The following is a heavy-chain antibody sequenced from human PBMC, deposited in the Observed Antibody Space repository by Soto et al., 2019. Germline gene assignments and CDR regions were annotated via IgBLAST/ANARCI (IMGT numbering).Heavy chain of an antibody. CDR2: IWYDGSNK. V-gene: IGHV3-33*01. J-gene: IGHJ6*02. D-gene: IGHD6-13*01. CDR1: GFTFSSYG. Sequence: PGGSLRLSCAASGFTFSSYGMHWVRQAPGKGLEWVAVIWYDGSNKYYADSVKGRFTISRDNSKNTLYLQMNSLRAEDTAVYYCAREPVAAARYYGMDVWGQGTTVTVSS. CDR3: AREPVAAARYYGMDV.